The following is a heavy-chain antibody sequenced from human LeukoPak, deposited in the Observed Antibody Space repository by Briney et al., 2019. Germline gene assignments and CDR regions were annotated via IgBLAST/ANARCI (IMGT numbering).Heavy chain of an antibody. Sequence: ASVKVSCKASGYTFTSYGISWVRQAPGQGLEWMGWISAYNGNTNYAQKLQGRVTMTTDTSTSTAYMELRSLRSDDTAVYYCARAQYYDFWGGFPLLFDPWGQGTLVTVSS. D-gene: IGHD3-3*01. CDR3: ARAQYYDFWGGFPLLFDP. CDR1: GYTFTSYG. J-gene: IGHJ5*02. CDR2: ISAYNGNT. V-gene: IGHV1-18*01.